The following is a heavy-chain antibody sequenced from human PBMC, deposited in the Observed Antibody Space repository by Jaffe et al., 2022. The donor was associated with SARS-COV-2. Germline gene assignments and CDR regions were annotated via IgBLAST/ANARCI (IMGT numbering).Heavy chain of an antibody. CDR2: ISDSSTYI. V-gene: IGHV3-21*01. J-gene: IGHJ4*02. CDR3: ARGPRGYYFIDY. CDR1: GFTFSTYS. Sequence: EVQLVESGGGLVKPGGSLRLSCAASGFTFSTYSMNWVRQAPGKGLEWVSSISDSSTYIYYADSVKGRFTISRDNAKNSLYLQMNSLSAEDTAVYYCARGPRGYYFIDYWGQGTLVTVSS. D-gene: IGHD3-22*01.